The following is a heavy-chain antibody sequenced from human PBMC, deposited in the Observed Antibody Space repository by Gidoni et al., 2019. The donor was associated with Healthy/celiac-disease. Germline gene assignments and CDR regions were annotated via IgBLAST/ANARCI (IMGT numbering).Heavy chain of an antibody. V-gene: IGHV3-33*08. CDR3: ARDPQTYYYDSSGYYPDY. Sequence: QVQLVETGGGVVQPGRSLRLSCAASGFTFSSYGIHWVRPAPGKGLEWVVVIWYDGSNKYYADSVKGRFTISRDNSKNTLYLQMNSLRAEDTAVYYCARDPQTYYYDSSGYYPDYWGQGTLVTVSS. CDR1: GFTFSSYG. D-gene: IGHD3-22*01. J-gene: IGHJ4*02. CDR2: IWYDGSNK.